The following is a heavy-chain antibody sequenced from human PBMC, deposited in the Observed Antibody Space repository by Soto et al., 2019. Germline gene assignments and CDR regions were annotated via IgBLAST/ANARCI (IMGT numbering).Heavy chain of an antibody. V-gene: IGHV1-18*01. CDR1: GYTFTSYG. CDR2: ISAYNGNT. Sequence: QVQLVQSGAEVKKPGASVKVSCKASGYTFTSYGIIWVRQAPGQGLEWMGWISAYNGNTNYAQKLQGRVTMTTDTSTSTAYMELRSLRSDDTAVYYCARVSGSYEHSNYYYYYGMDVWGQGTTVTVSS. D-gene: IGHD1-26*01. CDR3: ARVSGSYEHSNYYYYYGMDV. J-gene: IGHJ6*02.